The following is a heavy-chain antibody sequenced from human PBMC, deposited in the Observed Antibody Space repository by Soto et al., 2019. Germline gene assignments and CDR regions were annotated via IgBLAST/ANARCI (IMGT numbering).Heavy chain of an antibody. CDR1: GYTFTGYY. V-gene: IGHV1-2*04. J-gene: IGHJ6*02. D-gene: IGHD3-3*01. Sequence: ASVNGSCKASGYTFTGYYMHWVRQAPGQGLEWMGWINPNSGGTNYAQKFQGWVTMTRDTSISTAYMELSRLRSDDTAVYYCARESIFGVVHTPPTIVSGMDVWGQGTTVTVSS. CDR2: INPNSGGT. CDR3: ARESIFGVVHTPPTIVSGMDV.